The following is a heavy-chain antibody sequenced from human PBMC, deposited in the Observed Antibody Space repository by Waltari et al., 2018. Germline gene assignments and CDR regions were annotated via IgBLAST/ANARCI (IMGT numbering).Heavy chain of an antibody. CDR1: GFSFSTSGVA. CDR3: AHRPSHYDIFSGYYNYFDY. J-gene: IGHJ4*02. Sequence: QITLKESGPTLVKPTQTLTLTCAFSGFSFSTSGVAVGWIRQPPGKALEWLAFVYWDGSQRYSPSLKGRLTITKDTSEDQVVLTMTNMDPVDTATYFCAHRPSHYDIFSGYYNYFDYWGQGILVTVSS. D-gene: IGHD3-9*01. CDR2: VYWDGSQ. V-gene: IGHV2-5*02.